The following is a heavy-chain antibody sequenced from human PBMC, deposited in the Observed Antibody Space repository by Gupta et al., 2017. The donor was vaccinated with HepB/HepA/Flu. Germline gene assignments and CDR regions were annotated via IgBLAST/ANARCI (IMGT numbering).Heavy chain of an antibody. J-gene: IGHJ6*04. CDR2: LKPNSGDT. Sequence: QVHLVQSGPEVKKPGASVKVSCKPSGYSFTDYDINWVRQAPGQGLEWMGWLKPNSGDTGYAEKFRGRVTMTRDTSIGTAYMELSGLKSEDTGVYYWARELFYYDSGIQGMDVWGKGTTVTVSS. CDR3: ARELFYYDSGIQGMDV. V-gene: IGHV1-8*01. CDR1: GYSFTDYD. D-gene: IGHD3-10*01.